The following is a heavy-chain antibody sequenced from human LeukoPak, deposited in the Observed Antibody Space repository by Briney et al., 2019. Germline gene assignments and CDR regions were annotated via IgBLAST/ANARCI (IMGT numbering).Heavy chain of an antibody. CDR1: GFTFNSYS. CDR3: ARGYDSSGYYSGGLAY. V-gene: IGHV3-48*04. D-gene: IGHD3-22*01. CDR2: ISSSGSTI. J-gene: IGHJ4*02. Sequence: GVLQLSCAASGFTFNSYSMNWVRQAPGEGLEGVSYISSSGSTIYYADSVKGRFTTSRDNAKNSLYLQMNSLRAEDTAVYYCARGYDSSGYYSGGLAYWGQGTLVTVSS.